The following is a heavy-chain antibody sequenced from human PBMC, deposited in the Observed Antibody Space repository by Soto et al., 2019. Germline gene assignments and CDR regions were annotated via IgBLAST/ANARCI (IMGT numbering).Heavy chain of an antibody. V-gene: IGHV3-11*06. CDR1: GFTFSDYY. CDR3: ARTYCSGGSCYMRTYYFDY. J-gene: IGHJ4*02. Sequence: GGSLRLSCAASGFTFSDYYMSWIRQAPGKWLEWVSYISSSSSYTNYADSVKGRFTISRDNAKNSLYLQMNSLRAEETAVYYCARTYCSGGSCYMRTYYFDYWGQGT. CDR2: ISSSSSYT. D-gene: IGHD2-15*01.